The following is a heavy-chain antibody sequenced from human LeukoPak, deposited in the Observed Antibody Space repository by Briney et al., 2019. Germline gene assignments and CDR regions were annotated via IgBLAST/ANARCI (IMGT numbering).Heavy chain of an antibody. Sequence: SETLSLTCTVSGGSITSDYWSWIRQPAGKGLEWIGRIFTGGSTSYNPSLKSRVTMSLDTSKNQFSLKLSSVTAADTAAYFCSRGGANDPWGQGTLVTVSS. V-gene: IGHV4-4*07. CDR3: SRGGANDP. D-gene: IGHD4/OR15-4a*01. CDR1: GGSITSDY. J-gene: IGHJ5*02. CDR2: IFTGGST.